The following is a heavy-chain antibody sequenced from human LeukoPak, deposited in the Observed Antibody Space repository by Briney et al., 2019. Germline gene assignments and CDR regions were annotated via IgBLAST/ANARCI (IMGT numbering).Heavy chain of an antibody. J-gene: IGHJ6*03. Sequence: PSETLSLTCSASGGSISGGYSWNWIRQTAGQGLEWIVQISTSGTTMYNPSLQSRVTMSLDTSRNNFSLRLNSVTAADTAVYYCARETSETYTSSWGLYDSFYYMDVWGKGTTVTVSS. D-gene: IGHD6-13*01. CDR2: ISTSGTT. V-gene: IGHV4-61*09. CDR1: GGSISGGYS. CDR3: ARETSETYTSSWGLYDSFYYMDV.